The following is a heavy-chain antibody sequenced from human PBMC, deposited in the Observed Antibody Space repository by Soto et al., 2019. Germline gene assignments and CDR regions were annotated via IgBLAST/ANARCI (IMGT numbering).Heavy chain of an antibody. Sequence: QVQLVESGGGLVKPGGSLRLSCAASGFTFSDYYMSWIRQAPGKGLEWVSYISSSSSYTNYADSVKGRFTISRDNAKNYLYLKMNSLGAEDTAVYYCARGLGVGANLFFDYWGQGTLVTVSS. CDR2: ISSSSSYT. CDR1: GFTFSDYY. J-gene: IGHJ4*02. V-gene: IGHV3-11*05. CDR3: ARGLGVGANLFFDY. D-gene: IGHD1-26*01.